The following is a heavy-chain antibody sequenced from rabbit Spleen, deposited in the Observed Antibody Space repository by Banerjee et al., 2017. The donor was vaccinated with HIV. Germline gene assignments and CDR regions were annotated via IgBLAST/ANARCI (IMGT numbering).Heavy chain of an antibody. J-gene: IGHJ3*01. CDR1: GFSFSSSYC. Sequence: QEQLEESGGGLVKPEGSLTLTCTASGFSFSSSYCICWVRQAPGKGLEWIACITTDSSGSTWYASWAKGRFTISKTSSTTVTLQMTSLTAADTATYFCARDLPEIIGWNFGFWGPGTLVTVS. D-gene: IGHD1-1*01. CDR2: ITTDSSGST. CDR3: ARDLPEIIGWNFGF. V-gene: IGHV1S45*01.